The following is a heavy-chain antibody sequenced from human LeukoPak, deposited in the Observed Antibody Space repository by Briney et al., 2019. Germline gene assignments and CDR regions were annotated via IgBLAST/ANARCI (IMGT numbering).Heavy chain of an antibody. CDR3: ARVQMLGGFDY. D-gene: IGHD2-8*01. Sequence: GGSLRLSCAASGFTFSSYSMNWVRQAPGKGLEWVSSISSSSGYIYYADSVKGRFTISRDNAKNSLYLQMNSLRAEDTAVYYCARVQMLGGFDYWGQGTLVTVSS. V-gene: IGHV3-21*01. J-gene: IGHJ4*02. CDR2: ISSSSGYI. CDR1: GFTFSSYS.